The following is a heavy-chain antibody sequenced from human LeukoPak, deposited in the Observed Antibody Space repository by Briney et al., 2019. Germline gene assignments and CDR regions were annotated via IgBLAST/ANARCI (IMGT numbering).Heavy chain of an antibody. CDR3: AKVKGGYFYALDS. D-gene: IGHD5-12*01. J-gene: IGHJ4*02. Sequence: PSETLYLTCNVSGASITDAYWSWLRQPPGKGLEWIGYIYYRGGTNYNPSLKSRVAISLDTSKNQFALSLSSVTAADTAVYYCAKVKGGYFYALDSWGQGTLVTVHS. CDR2: IYYRGGT. V-gene: IGHV4-59*03. CDR1: GASITDAY.